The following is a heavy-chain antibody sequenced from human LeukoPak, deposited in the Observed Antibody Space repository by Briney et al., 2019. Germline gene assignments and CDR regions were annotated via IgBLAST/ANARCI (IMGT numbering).Heavy chain of an antibody. CDR3: ARPHSSGWYGVYDM. V-gene: IGHV4-59*08. Sequence: SETLSLTCTVSDSSISSHYWSWIRQPPGKGLEWIGHFAYSGTTSYNASLKSRVTISVDTSKNQFSLTLTSVTAADTAVYYCARPHSSGWYGVYDMWGQGTMVTVSS. J-gene: IGHJ3*02. D-gene: IGHD6-19*01. CDR1: DSSISSHY. CDR2: FAYSGTT.